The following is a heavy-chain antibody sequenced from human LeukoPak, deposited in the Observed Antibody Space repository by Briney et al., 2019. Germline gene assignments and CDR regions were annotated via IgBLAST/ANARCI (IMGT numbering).Heavy chain of an antibody. J-gene: IGHJ4*02. CDR2: IYSGGST. V-gene: IGHV3-66*01. CDR1: GFTVSSNY. D-gene: IGHD3-10*02. Sequence: GGSPRLSCAASGFTVSSNYMSWVRQAPGKGLEWVSVIYSGGSTYYADSVKGRFTISRDNSKNTLYLQMNSLRAEDTAVYYCARGAMFNAGDYFDYWGQGTLVTVSS. CDR3: ARGAMFNAGDYFDY.